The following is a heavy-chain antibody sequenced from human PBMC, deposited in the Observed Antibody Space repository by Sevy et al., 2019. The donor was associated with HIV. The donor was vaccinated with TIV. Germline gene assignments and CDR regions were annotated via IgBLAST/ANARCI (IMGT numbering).Heavy chain of an antibody. CDR2: FDPEDGET. Sequence: ASVKVSCKVSRYSRSEISMHWVRQAPGKGLEWMGGFDPEDGETIYAQKFQGRVTMTEDTSTDTAYMELRRLTSEDTAVYYCATLDFWSDHPFYGTDVWGQWTTVTVSS. CDR1: RYSRSEIS. V-gene: IGHV1-24*01. CDR3: ATLDFWSDHPFYGTDV. J-gene: IGHJ6*02. D-gene: IGHD3-3*01.